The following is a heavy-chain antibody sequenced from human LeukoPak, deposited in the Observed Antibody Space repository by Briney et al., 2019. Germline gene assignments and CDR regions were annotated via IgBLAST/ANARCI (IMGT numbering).Heavy chain of an antibody. V-gene: IGHV1-2*02. Sequence: ASVKVSCKASGYTFTGYYMHWVRQAPGQGLEWMGWINPNSGGTNYAQKFQGRVTMTRDTSISTAYMELCRLRSNDTAVYYCARDRVVVVAATGVSWFDPWGQGTLVTVSS. CDR2: INPNSGGT. J-gene: IGHJ5*02. D-gene: IGHD2-15*01. CDR3: ARDRVVVVAATGVSWFDP. CDR1: GYTFTGYY.